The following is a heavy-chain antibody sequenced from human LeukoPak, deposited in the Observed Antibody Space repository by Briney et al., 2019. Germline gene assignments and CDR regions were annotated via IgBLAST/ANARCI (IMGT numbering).Heavy chain of an antibody. CDR2: IYSGGST. D-gene: IGHD6-13*01. J-gene: IGHJ4*02. V-gene: IGHV3-66*01. Sequence: PGGSLRLSCAASGFTVSSKYMSWVRQAPGKGLDWVSVIYSGGSTYYADSVKGRFTISRDNSKNTLYLQMNSLRAEDTAVYYCARDLGSSSDYWGQGTLVTVSS. CDR3: ARDLGSSSDY. CDR1: GFTVSSKY.